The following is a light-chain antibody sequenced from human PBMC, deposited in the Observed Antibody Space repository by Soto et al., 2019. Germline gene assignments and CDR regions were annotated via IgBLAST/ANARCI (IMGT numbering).Light chain of an antibody. V-gene: IGLV2-8*01. CDR3: KSYAGRNTYV. J-gene: IGLJ1*01. CDR2: EDV. Sequence: QSVLTQPPSASGSPGQSVTISCTGTKNDIGVHNFVSWYQHHPVKAHRLIIYEDVQRPSGVPDRFSGYKSGSPASLTVSGLQAADEADYFCKSYAGRNTYVFGSGTKLTVL. CDR1: KNDIGVHNF.